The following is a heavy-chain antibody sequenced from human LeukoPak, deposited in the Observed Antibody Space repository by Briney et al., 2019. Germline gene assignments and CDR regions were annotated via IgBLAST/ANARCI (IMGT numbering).Heavy chain of an antibody. V-gene: IGHV5-51*01. CDR2: IYPTDSDT. J-gene: IGHJ3*02. D-gene: IGHD1-26*01. CDR1: GYRFTTYW. Sequence: GESLKISCKGSGYRFTTYWIGWVRQMTGKGLEWMGIIYPTDSDTIYSPSFQGHVTISADRSLNTAYLQWSSLKASDTAMYYCARQGFSGNYQGDAFDIWGQGTMVTVYS. CDR3: ARQGFSGNYQGDAFDI.